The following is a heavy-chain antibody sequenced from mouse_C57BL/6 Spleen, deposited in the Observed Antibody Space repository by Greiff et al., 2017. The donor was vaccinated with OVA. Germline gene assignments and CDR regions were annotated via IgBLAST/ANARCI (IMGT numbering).Heavy chain of an antibody. D-gene: IGHD2-5*01. Sequence: VQLQQSGPGLVQPSQSLSITCTVSGFSLTSYGVHWVRQSPGKGLEWLGVIWRGGSSDYYAAFISRLSISKDNSKSQVFFKRNSLQADDTAIYYCASLYYSNYGPYWGQGTSVTVSS. CDR3: ASLYYSNYGPY. CDR1: GFSLTSYG. V-gene: IGHV2-2*01. CDR2: IWRGGSS. J-gene: IGHJ4*01.